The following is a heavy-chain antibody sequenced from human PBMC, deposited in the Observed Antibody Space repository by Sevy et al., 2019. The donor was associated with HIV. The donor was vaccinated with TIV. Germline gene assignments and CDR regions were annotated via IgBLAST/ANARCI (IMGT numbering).Heavy chain of an antibody. CDR2: ISGSGGST. CDR1: GFTFSSYA. D-gene: IGHD5-18*01. V-gene: IGHV3-23*01. CDR3: AKGGGYSYGYANWFDP. Sequence: GGSLRLSCAASGFTFSSYAMSWVRQAPGKGLEWVSAISGSGGSTYYADSVKGRFTISGDNSKNTLYLQMNSLRAEDTAVYYCAKGGGYSYGYANWFDPWGQGTLVTVSS. J-gene: IGHJ5*02.